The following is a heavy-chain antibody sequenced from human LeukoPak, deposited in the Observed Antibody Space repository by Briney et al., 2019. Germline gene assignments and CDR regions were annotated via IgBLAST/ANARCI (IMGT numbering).Heavy chain of an antibody. CDR2: IRPSGTL. V-gene: IGHV4-31*03. D-gene: IGHD3-22*01. J-gene: IGHJ4*02. CDR3: SRGLDSRKLGY. Sequence: SQTLPLTCTVSGASFSSGDQYWNWIRQSPGKGLEWIGSIRPSGTLYNNPSLESRVTMSMDTSKNQFSLNLNSVTAADTAVYFCSRGLDSRKLGYWGQGTLVTASS. CDR1: GASFSSGDQY.